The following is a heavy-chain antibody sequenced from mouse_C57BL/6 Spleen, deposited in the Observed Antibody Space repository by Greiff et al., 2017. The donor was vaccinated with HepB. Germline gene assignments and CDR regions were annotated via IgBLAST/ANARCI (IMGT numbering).Heavy chain of an antibody. D-gene: IGHD4-1*01. CDR3: ARYWDGGAMDY. V-gene: IGHV1-81*01. Sequence: VQLQESGAELARPGASVKLSCKASGYTFTSYGISWVKQRTGQGLEWIGEIYPRSGNTYYNEKFKGKATLTADKSSSTAYMELRSLTSEDSAVYFCARYWDGGAMDYWGQGPSVTVSS. CDR1: GYTFTSYG. CDR2: IYPRSGNT. J-gene: IGHJ4*01.